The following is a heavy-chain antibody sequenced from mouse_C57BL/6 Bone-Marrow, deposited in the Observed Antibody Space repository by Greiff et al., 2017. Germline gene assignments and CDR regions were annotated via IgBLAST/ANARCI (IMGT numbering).Heavy chain of an antibody. J-gene: IGHJ2*01. Sequence: VQLVESGAELVKPGASVKLSCTATGYTFTGYWIAWVKQRPGHGLEWIGAILPGSGSTNYNEKFKGKGTFTADTASNTAYMQLSSLTTEDSAIYNCSRRELGPYYFDYWGQGTTLTVSS. CDR2: ILPGSGST. CDR3: SRRELGPYYFDY. D-gene: IGHD4-1*01. V-gene: IGHV1-9*01. CDR1: GYTFTGYW.